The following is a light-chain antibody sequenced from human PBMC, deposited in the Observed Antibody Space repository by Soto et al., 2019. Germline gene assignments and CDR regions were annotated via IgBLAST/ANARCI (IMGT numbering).Light chain of an antibody. V-gene: IGLV1-40*01. Sequence: QAVVTQPPSVSGAPGQRVTISCTGSSSNIGAGYDVHWYQQLPGTAPKLLIYGNNTRPSGVPDRFSGSKSGTSASLAITGLQAEDEADYYCQGYDRSLRGWVSGGGTKLTVL. CDR1: SSNIGAGYD. CDR2: GNN. J-gene: IGLJ3*02. CDR3: QGYDRSLRGWV.